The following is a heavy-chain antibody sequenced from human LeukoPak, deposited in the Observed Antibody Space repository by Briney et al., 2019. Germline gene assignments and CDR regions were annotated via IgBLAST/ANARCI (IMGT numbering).Heavy chain of an antibody. CDR3: AKDRRAGSYDY. Sequence: GGTLRLSCAASGFTFSRNGMTWVRQAPGKGPEWVSAISGSGGNTYYADSVKGRFTISRDNSKNTLYLQMNSLRAEDTAVYYCAKDRRAGSYDYWGQGTLVTVSS. CDR1: GFTFSRNG. V-gene: IGHV3-23*01. D-gene: IGHD3-10*01. CDR2: ISGSGGNT. J-gene: IGHJ4*02.